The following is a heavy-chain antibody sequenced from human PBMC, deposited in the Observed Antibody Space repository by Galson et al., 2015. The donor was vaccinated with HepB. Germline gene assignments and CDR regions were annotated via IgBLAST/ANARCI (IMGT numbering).Heavy chain of an antibody. CDR1: GFTFSSYA. CDR3: ARVGDGGNGMDV. Sequence: SLRLSCAASGFTFSSYAMHWVRQAPGKGLEYVSAISSNGGSTYYANSVKGRFTISRDNSKNTLYLQMGSLRAEDMAVYYCARVGDGGNGMDVWGQGTTVTVSS. V-gene: IGHV3-64*01. D-gene: IGHD3-16*01. J-gene: IGHJ6*02. CDR2: ISSNGGST.